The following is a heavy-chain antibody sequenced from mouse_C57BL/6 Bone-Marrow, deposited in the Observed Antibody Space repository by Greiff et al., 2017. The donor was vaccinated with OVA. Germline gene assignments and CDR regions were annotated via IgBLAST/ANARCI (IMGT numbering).Heavy chain of an antibody. CDR2: IYPGDGDT. J-gene: IGHJ4*01. CDR3: ARKTSLDY. CDR1: GYAFSSSW. V-gene: IGHV1-82*01. Sequence: VQLQQSGPELVKPGASVKISCKASGYAFSSSWMNWVKQRPGKGLEWIGRIYPGDGDTNYNGKFKGKATLTADKSSSTAYMQLSSLTSEDSAVYFCARKTSLDYWGQGTSVTGSS.